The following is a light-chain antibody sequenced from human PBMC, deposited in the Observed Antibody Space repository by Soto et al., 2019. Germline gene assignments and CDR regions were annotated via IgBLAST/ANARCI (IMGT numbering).Light chain of an antibody. V-gene: IGLV2-14*01. J-gene: IGLJ1*01. CDR2: EVS. CDR3: SSYSISTAYL. CDR1: SSDVGGYDY. Sequence: SALAQPASASGSPGQSITISCTGTSSDVGGYDYVSWYQLHPGKAPKLMVFEVSNRPSGVSYRFSGSKSGNTASLTISGLQAEDEADYFCSSYSISTAYLFGTGTKVTAL.